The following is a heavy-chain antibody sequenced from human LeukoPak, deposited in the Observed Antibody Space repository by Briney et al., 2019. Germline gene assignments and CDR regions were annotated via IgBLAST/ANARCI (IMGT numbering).Heavy chain of an antibody. CDR3: ARTCSSTSCSTISYYYYYGMDV. J-gene: IGHJ6*02. V-gene: IGHV4-31*03. CDR2: IYYSGST. Sequence: SETLSLTCTVSGGSISSGGYYWRWIRQHPGKGLEWIGYIYYSGSTYYNPSLKSRVTISVDTSKNQFSLKLSSVTAADTAVYYCARTCSSTSCSTISYYYYYGMDVWGQGTTVTVSS. D-gene: IGHD2-2*02. CDR1: GGSISSGGYY.